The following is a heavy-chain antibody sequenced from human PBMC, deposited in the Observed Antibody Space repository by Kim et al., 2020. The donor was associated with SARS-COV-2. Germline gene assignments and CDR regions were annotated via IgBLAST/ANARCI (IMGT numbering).Heavy chain of an antibody. V-gene: IGHV4-30-2*05. Sequence: YYNPSLKSRVTISVDTSKNQFSLKLSSVTAADTAVYYCARWMYSSSSFDYWGQGTLVTVSS. J-gene: IGHJ4*02. D-gene: IGHD6-13*01. CDR3: ARWMYSSSSFDY.